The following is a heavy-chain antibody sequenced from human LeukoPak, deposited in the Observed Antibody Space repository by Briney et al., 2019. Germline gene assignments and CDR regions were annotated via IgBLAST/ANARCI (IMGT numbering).Heavy chain of an antibody. V-gene: IGHV4-38-2*02. CDR1: GGSISDYY. Sequence: SETLSLTCTVSGGSISDYYWGWIRQPPGKGLEWIGSIYHSGSTYYNPSLKSRVTISVDTSKNQFSLKLSSVTAADTAVYYCARLYYYMDVWGKGTTVTVSS. CDR2: IYHSGST. J-gene: IGHJ6*03. CDR3: ARLYYYMDV.